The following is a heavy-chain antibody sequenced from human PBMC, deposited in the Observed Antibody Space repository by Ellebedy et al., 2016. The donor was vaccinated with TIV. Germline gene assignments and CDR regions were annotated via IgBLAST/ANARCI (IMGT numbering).Heavy chain of an antibody. Sequence: MPSETLSPTCTVSGGSISPYYWSWIRKPTGKGLEWIGYISYSGSTNYNPSLKSRVTISVDTSKNQFSLRLSSMTAADTAVYYCARVVWQQPVSYAFDIWGQGTMVTVSS. V-gene: IGHV4-59*01. J-gene: IGHJ3*02. D-gene: IGHD6-13*01. CDR3: ARVVWQQPVSYAFDI. CDR2: ISYSGST. CDR1: GGSISPYY.